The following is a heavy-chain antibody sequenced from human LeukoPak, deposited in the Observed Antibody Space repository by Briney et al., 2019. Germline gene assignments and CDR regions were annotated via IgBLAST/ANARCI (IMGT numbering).Heavy chain of an antibody. CDR3: ARGFSDYYGMDV. Sequence: GASVKVSCKASGYTFTSYDINWVRQATGQGLEWMGWMNPNSGNTGYAQKFQGRVTMTRNTSISTAYMELSSLRSEDTAVYYCARGFSDYYGMDVWGQGTTVTVSS. J-gene: IGHJ6*02. CDR1: GYTFTSYD. V-gene: IGHV1-8*01. CDR2: MNPNSGNT.